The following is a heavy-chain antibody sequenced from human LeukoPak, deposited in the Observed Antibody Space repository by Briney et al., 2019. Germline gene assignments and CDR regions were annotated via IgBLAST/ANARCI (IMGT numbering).Heavy chain of an antibody. CDR1: GGSISSYY. CDR2: IYYSGST. V-gene: IGHV4-59*01. D-gene: IGHD4-11*01. Sequence: PSETLSLTCTVSGGSISSYYWSWIRPPPGKGLEWIGYIYYSGSTNYNPSLKSRVTISVDTSKNQFSLKLSSVTAADTAVYYCARHNYVLRFDYWGQGTLVTVSS. J-gene: IGHJ4*02. CDR3: ARHNYVLRFDY.